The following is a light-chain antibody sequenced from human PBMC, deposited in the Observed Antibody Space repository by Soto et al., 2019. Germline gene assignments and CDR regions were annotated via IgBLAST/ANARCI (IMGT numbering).Light chain of an antibody. V-gene: IGLV4-69*01. CDR3: QTWGTGIQV. CDR1: SGHSNYA. Sequence: QLVLTQSPSASASLGASVKLTCTLSSGHSNYAIAWHQQRPEKGPRYLMKLNSDGSHSKGDGIPDRFSGSISGAERYLTIASLQSEDEADYDCQTWGTGIQVFGGGTKVTVL. CDR2: LNSDGSH. J-gene: IGLJ2*01.